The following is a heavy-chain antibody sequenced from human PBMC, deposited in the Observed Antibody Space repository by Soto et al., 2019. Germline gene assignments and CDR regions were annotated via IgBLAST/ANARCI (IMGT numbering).Heavy chain of an antibody. Sequence: EVQFVESGGGLVQPGGSLRLSCAVSGFTVSSTYMTWVRQAPGKGLEWVSVIDSGGITHYSDSVKGRFTISRDNSKNTLYLQMNSLRAEDTAVYYCARLSSWGQGTLVTVSS. CDR2: IDSGGIT. CDR1: GFTVSSTY. CDR3: ARLSS. J-gene: IGHJ5*02. V-gene: IGHV3-66*04.